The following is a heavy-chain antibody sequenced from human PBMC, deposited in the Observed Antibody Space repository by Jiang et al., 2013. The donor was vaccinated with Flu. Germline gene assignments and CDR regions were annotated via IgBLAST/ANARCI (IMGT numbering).Heavy chain of an antibody. J-gene: IGHJ4*02. D-gene: IGHD6-13*01. CDR2: ISHNGNP. CDR1: GYSISSGFY. CDR3: VTDSSIRWYYY. V-gene: IGHV4-38-2*02. Sequence: SGSGLVKPSETMFLTCDVSGYSISSGFYWGWVRQPPGEGLEWIGYISHNGNPQYKSSLKSRVTISIDTSKNQFSLKLTSMTAADTALYYCVTDSSIRWYYYWGQGTLVTVSS.